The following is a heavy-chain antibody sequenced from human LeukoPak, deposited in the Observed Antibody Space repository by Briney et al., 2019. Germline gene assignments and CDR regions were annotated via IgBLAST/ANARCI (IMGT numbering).Heavy chain of an antibody. V-gene: IGHV3-7*01. CDR2: IKQDGSEK. Sequence: GGSLRLSCAASGFTFSSYWMSWVRQAPGKGLEWVANIKQDGSEKYYVDSVKGRFTISRDNAKNSLYLQMNSLRAEDTAVYYCARDRGPPYYYYDMDVWGQGTTVTVSS. D-gene: IGHD3-10*01. CDR1: GFTFSSYW. CDR3: ARDRGPPYYYYDMDV. J-gene: IGHJ6*02.